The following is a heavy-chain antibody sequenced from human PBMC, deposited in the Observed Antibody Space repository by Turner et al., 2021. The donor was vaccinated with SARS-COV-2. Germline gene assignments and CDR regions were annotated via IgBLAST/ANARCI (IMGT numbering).Heavy chain of an antibody. CDR2: IYTSGSP. CDR1: GDSIQSYY. J-gene: IGHJ2*01. D-gene: IGHD1-1*01. Sequence: QALLQESDAGLVRPSEHLSLTCSVSGDSIQSYYWAWSRQPPGIGPEWIGEIYTSGSPNYKPSLKRRVTIRTETSKNQVILKLTSITAADAAMYFCARGRKDNQINANWYFDLWGRGIMVTVSS. CDR3: ARGRKDNQINANWYFDL. V-gene: IGHV4-59*01.